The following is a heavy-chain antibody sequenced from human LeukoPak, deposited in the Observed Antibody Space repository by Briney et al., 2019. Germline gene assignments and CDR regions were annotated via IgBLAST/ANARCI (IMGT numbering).Heavy chain of an antibody. D-gene: IGHD2-21*02. J-gene: IGHJ3*02. V-gene: IGHV3-66*01. CDR1: RFTFSSYS. Sequence: GGSLRLSCAASRFTFSSYSMNWGRQAPGKGLEWVSVIYSGGSTYYADSVKGRFTISRDNSKNSLYLQMNSLRAEDTAVYYCASGHTLAYCGGDCYSDAFDIWGQGTMVTVSS. CDR2: IYSGGST. CDR3: ASGHTLAYCGGDCYSDAFDI.